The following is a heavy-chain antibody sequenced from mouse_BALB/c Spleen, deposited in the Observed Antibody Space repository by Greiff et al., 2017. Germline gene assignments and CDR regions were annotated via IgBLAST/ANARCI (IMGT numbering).Heavy chain of an antibody. D-gene: IGHD1-1*01. CDR2: IYPGDGST. Sequence: QVQLQQSGPELVKPGASVKMSCKASGYTFTSYYIHWVKQRPGQGLEWIGWIYPGDGSTKYNEKFKGRTTLTADKSSSTAYMLLSSLTSEDSAIYFCAREYYDRYFDYWGQGTTLTVSS. V-gene: IGHV1S56*01. J-gene: IGHJ2*01. CDR3: AREYYDRYFDY. CDR1: GYTFTSYY.